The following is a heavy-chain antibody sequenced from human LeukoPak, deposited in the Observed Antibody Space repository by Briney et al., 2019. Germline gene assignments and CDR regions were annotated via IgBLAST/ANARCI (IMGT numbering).Heavy chain of an antibody. J-gene: IGHJ5*02. V-gene: IGHV5-10-1*01. CDR2: IDPSDSYT. D-gene: IGHD3-10*01. Sequence: GESLKISCKGSGYSFTSYWISWVRQMPGKGLEWMGRIDPSDSYTNYSPSFQGHVTISADKSISTAYLQWSSLKASGTAMYYCARHGGLLWFGELLTSGWFDPWGQGTLVTASS. CDR3: ARHGGLLWFGELLTSGWFDP. CDR1: GYSFTSYW.